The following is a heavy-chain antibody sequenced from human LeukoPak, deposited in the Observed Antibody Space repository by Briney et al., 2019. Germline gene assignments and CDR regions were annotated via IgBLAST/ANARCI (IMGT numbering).Heavy chain of an antibody. V-gene: IGHV4-39*01. CDR3: ARREIVGAIDY. Sequence: SETLSLTCTVSGGSISSSSYYWGWIRQPSGKGLEWIGSIYYSGSTYYNPSLKSRVTISVDTSKNQFSLKLSSVTAADTAVYYCARREIVGAIDYWGQGTLVTVSS. CDR1: GGSISSSSYY. D-gene: IGHD1-26*01. CDR2: IYYSGST. J-gene: IGHJ4*02.